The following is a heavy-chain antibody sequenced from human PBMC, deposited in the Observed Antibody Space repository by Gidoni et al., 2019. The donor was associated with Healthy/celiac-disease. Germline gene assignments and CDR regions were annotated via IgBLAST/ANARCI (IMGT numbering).Heavy chain of an antibody. V-gene: IGHV1-18*01. CDR2: ISAYNGNT. J-gene: IGHJ5*02. CDR1: GYTFTSHG. CDR3: ARHWQGFDP. D-gene: IGHD1-1*01. Sequence: QVQLVQPGAAVKKPGASVTVPCKASGYTFTSHGISWVRTAPGQGLEWMGWISAYNGNTNYAQKLQGRVTMTTDTSTSTAYRELRSLRSDDTAVYYCARHWQGFDPWGQGTLVTVSS.